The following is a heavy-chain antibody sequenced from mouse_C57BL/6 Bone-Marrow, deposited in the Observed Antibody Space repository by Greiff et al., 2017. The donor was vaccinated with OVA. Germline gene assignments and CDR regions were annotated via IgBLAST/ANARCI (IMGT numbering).Heavy chain of an antibody. CDR3: ARSPIYSYFDY. Sequence: QVQLQQSGAELVRPGTPVKMSCKASGYTFTNYWIGWAKQRPGHGLEWIGDIYPGGGYTNYNEKFKGKATLTADKSSSTAYMQFSSLTSEDSAIYYCARSPIYSYFDYWGQGTTLTVSS. J-gene: IGHJ2*01. CDR2: IYPGGGYT. D-gene: IGHD2-1*01. CDR1: GYTFTNYW. V-gene: IGHV1-63*01.